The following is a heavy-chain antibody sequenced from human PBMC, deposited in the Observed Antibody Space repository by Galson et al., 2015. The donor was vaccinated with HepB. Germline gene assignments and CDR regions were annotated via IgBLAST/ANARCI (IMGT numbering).Heavy chain of an antibody. Sequence: SLRLSCATSGFTFSTYGMSWVRQTPGGGLEWVSTVSGTGRDTYYADSVKGRFTISRDNSKNTLYLQMKSPRVEDTAVYYWAKDRVYNDYGIFDMWGQGTMVTVSS. D-gene: IGHD4-17*01. CDR2: VSGTGRDT. J-gene: IGHJ3*02. CDR3: AKDRVYNDYGIFDM. CDR1: GFTFSTYG. V-gene: IGHV3-23*01.